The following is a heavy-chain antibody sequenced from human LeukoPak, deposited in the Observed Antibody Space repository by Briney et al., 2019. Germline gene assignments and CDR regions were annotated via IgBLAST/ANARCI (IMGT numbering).Heavy chain of an antibody. J-gene: IGHJ6*03. V-gene: IGHV4-59*01. CDR2: IYYSGST. D-gene: IGHD6-13*01. CDR3: AGPAKRIAAAGTPYYMDV. CDR1: GGSISSYY. Sequence: SETLSLTCTVSGGSISSYYWSWIRQPPGKGLEWIGYIYYSGSTNYNPSLKSRVTISVDTSKNQFSLKLSSVTAADMAVYYCAGPAKRIAAAGTPYYMDVWGKGTTVTVSS.